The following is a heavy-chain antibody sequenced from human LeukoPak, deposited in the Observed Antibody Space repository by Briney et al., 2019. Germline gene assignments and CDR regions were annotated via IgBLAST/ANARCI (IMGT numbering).Heavy chain of an antibody. CDR3: ARAAHDSSGYYQNYFDY. D-gene: IGHD3-22*01. Sequence: ASVKVSRKASGYTFTSYGISWVRQAPGQGLEWMGRISAYNGNTNYAQKLQGRVTMTTDTSTSTAYMELRSLRSDDTAVYYCARAAHDSSGYYQNYFDYWGQGTLVTVSS. CDR2: ISAYNGNT. J-gene: IGHJ4*02. CDR1: GYTFTSYG. V-gene: IGHV1-18*01.